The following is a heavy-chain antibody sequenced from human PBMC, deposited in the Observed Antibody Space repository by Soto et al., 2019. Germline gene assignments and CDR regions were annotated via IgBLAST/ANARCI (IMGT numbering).Heavy chain of an antibody. CDR3: ARKYYFGSGTYLYYFDY. CDR1: GFTFSNYA. D-gene: IGHD3-10*01. J-gene: IGHJ4*02. V-gene: IGHV3-23*01. Sequence: EVPLLESGGDLVQPGGSLRLSCAASGFTFSNYAMTWLRQAPGKGLEWVSTISGSSPATYYADSVKGRFTISRDNTKNTLYLQMNSLRGDDTAVYYCARKYYFGSGTYLYYFDYWGQGTLVTVSP. CDR2: ISGSSPAT.